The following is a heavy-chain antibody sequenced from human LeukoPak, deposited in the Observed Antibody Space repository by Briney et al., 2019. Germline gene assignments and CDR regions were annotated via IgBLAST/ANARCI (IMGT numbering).Heavy chain of an antibody. CDR1: GFTFSSYA. CDR3: ARGSLRTVVVAATRREEVVGAFDI. J-gene: IGHJ3*02. V-gene: IGHV3-21*04. Sequence: GGSLRLSCAASGFTFSSYAMNWVRQAPGKGLEWVSSINSSGGSTYYADSVKGRFTISRDNAKNSLYLQMNSLRAEDTALYYCARGSLRTVVVAATRREEVVGAFDIWGQGTMVTVSS. CDR2: INSSGGST. D-gene: IGHD2-15*01.